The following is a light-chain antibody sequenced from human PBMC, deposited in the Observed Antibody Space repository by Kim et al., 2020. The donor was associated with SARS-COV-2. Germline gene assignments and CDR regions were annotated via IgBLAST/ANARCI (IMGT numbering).Light chain of an antibody. Sequence: PGKTARMTWGGNNMGSKRVHWYQQKPGQAPVLVIYYDSDRPSGIPERFSGSNSGNTATLTISRVEAGDEADYYCQVWDSSSDHPVVFGGGTKLTVL. CDR2: YDS. J-gene: IGLJ2*01. CDR3: QVWDSSSDHPVV. CDR1: NMGSKR. V-gene: IGLV3-21*04.